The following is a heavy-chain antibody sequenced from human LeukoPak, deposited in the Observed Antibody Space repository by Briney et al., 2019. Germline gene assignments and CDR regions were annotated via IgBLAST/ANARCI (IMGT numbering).Heavy chain of an antibody. D-gene: IGHD2-2*01. CDR1: GFTFDYFT. J-gene: IGHJ4*02. Sequence: SGGSLRLSCAASGFTFDYFTMHWVRQPPGKGLEWVSLITWDGGSTYYADSVKGRFTISRDNSKNSLYLQMNSLRTEDTALYYCARDTGYCSSSSCGLDSWGQGTLVTVSS. V-gene: IGHV3-43*01. CDR3: ARDTGYCSSSSCGLDS. CDR2: ITWDGGST.